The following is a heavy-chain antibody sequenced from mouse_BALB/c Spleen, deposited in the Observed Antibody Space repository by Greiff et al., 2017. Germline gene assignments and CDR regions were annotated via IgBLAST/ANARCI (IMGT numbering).Heavy chain of an antibody. CDR1: GFAFSSYW. Sequence: QVQLKESGAELVRPGSSVKISCKASGFAFSSYWMNWVQQRPGQGLEWIGQIYPGDGDNNYNGKFKGKATLTADKSSSTAYMQLSSLTSEDSAVYICANDYSAWFDYWGQGTLVTVSA. CDR2: IYPGDGDN. D-gene: IGHD2-4*01. V-gene: IGHV1-80*01. CDR3: ANDYSAWFDY. J-gene: IGHJ3*01.